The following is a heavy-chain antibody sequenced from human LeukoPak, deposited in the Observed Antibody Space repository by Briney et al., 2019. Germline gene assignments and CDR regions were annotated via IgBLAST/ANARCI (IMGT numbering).Heavy chain of an antibody. CDR1: GFSFDDYA. V-gene: IGHV3-43D*03. J-gene: IGHJ4*02. D-gene: IGHD1-26*01. Sequence: PGGSLRLSCAASGFSFDDYAMHWVRQAPGKGLEWVSLINWDGSSTYYADSVKGRFTVSRDNSKNSLYLQMNSLRAEDTAMYYCATGGRVLIDYWGQGTLVTVSS. CDR3: ATGGRVLIDY. CDR2: INWDGSST.